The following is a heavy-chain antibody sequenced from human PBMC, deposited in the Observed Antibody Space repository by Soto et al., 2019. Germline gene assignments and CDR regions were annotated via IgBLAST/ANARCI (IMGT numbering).Heavy chain of an antibody. CDR1: GDSISDTIYY. V-gene: IGHV4-39*01. CDR3: ARPLKAVAAAMAY. Sequence: QLQLRESGPGLMKPSETLSLTCRVSGDSISDTIYYWGWFRQAPGKGLEWIGGIHYSGSTQFHQSLKTRVSITVDTAKNEFSLRLRSVTAADAAVYYCARPLKAVAAAMAYWGQGIPVTVSS. CDR2: IHYSGST. D-gene: IGHD6-19*01. J-gene: IGHJ4*02.